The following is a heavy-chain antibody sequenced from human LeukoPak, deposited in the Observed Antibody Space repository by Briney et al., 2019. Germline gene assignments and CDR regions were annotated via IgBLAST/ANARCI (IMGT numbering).Heavy chain of an antibody. Sequence: ASVTVSCKASGYTFSAYYLHWVRQAPGQGLEWMGWVNPNSGGTNYAQNYQGRVTMTRDTSISRAYMELSRLRPDDTAVFYCARWHQGYYHYMDVWGKGTTVTVSS. V-gene: IGHV1-2*02. J-gene: IGHJ6*03. CDR1: GYTFSAYY. CDR2: VNPNSGGT. D-gene: IGHD2-2*01. CDR3: ARWHQGYYHYMDV.